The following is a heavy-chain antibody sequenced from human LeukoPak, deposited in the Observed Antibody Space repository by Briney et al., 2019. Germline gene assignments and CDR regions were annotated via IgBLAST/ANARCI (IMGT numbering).Heavy chain of an antibody. V-gene: IGHV3-30-3*01. CDR1: GFTFSSYA. Sequence: PGRSLRLSCAASGFTFSSYAMHWVRQAPGKGLEWVAVISYDGSNKYYADSVKGRFTISRDNSKNTLYLQMNSLRAEDTAVYYCARSIAVAGYDLDYWGQGTLVTVSS. J-gene: IGHJ4*02. CDR3: ARSIAVAGYDLDY. D-gene: IGHD6-19*01. CDR2: ISYDGSNK.